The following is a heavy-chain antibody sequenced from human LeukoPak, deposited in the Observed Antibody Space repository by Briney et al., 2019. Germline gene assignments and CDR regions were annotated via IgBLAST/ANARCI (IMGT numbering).Heavy chain of an antibody. J-gene: IGHJ5*02. CDR2: IIPIFGTA. V-gene: IGHV1-69*13. CDR3: ARGQYCSGGSCYLGEFDP. D-gene: IGHD2-15*01. CDR1: GGTFSSYA. Sequence: ASVKVSCKASGGTFSSYAISWVRQAPGQGLEWMGGIIPIFGTANYAQKFQGRVTITADESTSTAYMELSSPRSEDTAVYYCARGQYCSGGSCYLGEFDPWGQGTLVTVSS.